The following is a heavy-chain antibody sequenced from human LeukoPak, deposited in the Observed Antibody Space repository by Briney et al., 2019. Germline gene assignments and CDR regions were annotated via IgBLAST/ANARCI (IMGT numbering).Heavy chain of an antibody. CDR1: GFTFSSYA. Sequence: GGSLRLSCAASGFTFSSYAMSWVRQAPGKGLEWVSAFSGSGGSTYYADSVKGRFTISRDNSKNTLYLQMNSLRAEDTAVYYCARVPRGYGAFDIWGQGTMVTVPS. CDR3: ARVPRGYGAFDI. CDR2: FSGSGGST. D-gene: IGHD5-18*01. V-gene: IGHV3-23*01. J-gene: IGHJ3*02.